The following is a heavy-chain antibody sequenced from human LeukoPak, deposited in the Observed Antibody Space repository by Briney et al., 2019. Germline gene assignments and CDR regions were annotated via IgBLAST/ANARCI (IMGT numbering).Heavy chain of an antibody. CDR2: ISGSGGST. CDR1: GFTFSSYA. J-gene: IGHJ6*02. Sequence: GSLRLSCAASGFTFSSYAMSWVRQAPGKGLEWVSAISGSGGSTYYADSVKGRFTISRDNSKNTLYLQMNSLRAEDTAVYYCAKTWAYCGGDCLHYGMDVWGQGTTVTVSS. V-gene: IGHV3-23*01. D-gene: IGHD2-21*02. CDR3: AKTWAYCGGDCLHYGMDV.